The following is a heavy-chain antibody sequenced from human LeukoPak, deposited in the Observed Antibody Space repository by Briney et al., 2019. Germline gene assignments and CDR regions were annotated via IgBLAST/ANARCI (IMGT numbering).Heavy chain of an antibody. CDR1: GGSISSGGYT. CDR3: ARGVAPWYYDSSGYYIDY. V-gene: IGHV4-30-2*01. Sequence: PSQTLSLTCAVSGGSISSGGYTWSWIRQPPGKGLEWIGYIYHSGSTYYNPSLKSRVTISVDRSKNQFSLKLSSVTAADTAVYYCARGVAPWYYDSSGYYIDYWGQGTLVTVSS. D-gene: IGHD3-22*01. CDR2: IYHSGST. J-gene: IGHJ4*02.